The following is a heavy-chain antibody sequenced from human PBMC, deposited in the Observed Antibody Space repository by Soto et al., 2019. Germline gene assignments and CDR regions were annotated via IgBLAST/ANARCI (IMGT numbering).Heavy chain of an antibody. CDR2: ISGSGGST. J-gene: IGHJ6*02. CDR1: GFTFSSYA. D-gene: IGHD2-2*01. Sequence: GSLRLSCAASGFTFSSYAMSWVRQAPGKGLEWVSAISGSGGSTYYADSVKGRFTISRDNSKNTLYLQMNSLRAENTAVYYCAKAHCSSTSCYGLGIGYYYYGMDVWGQGTTVTVSS. V-gene: IGHV3-23*01. CDR3: AKAHCSSTSCYGLGIGYYYYGMDV.